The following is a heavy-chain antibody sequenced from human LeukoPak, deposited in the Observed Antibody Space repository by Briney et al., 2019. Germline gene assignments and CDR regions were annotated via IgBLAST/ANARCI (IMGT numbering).Heavy chain of an antibody. Sequence: PSETLSLTCTVSGGSISSSSSYWAWLRQPPGKGLQWIGSIYYSGSTYFNSSLKSRVTISIDTSKNQFSLKLSSMTAADTAVYYCARNYGGNTMKAFAIWGLGTMVTVSS. D-gene: IGHD4-23*01. CDR3: ARNYGGNTMKAFAI. J-gene: IGHJ3*02. CDR2: IYYSGST. V-gene: IGHV4-39*07. CDR1: GGSISSSSSY.